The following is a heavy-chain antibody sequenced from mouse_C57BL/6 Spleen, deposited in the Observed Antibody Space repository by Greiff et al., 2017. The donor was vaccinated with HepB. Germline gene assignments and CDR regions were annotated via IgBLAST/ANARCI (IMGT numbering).Heavy chain of an antibody. D-gene: IGHD1-1*01. CDR1: GYTFTSYW. V-gene: IGHV1-52*01. CDR3: ARGAYYGSSSAWFAY. CDR2: IDPSDSET. J-gene: IGHJ3*01. Sequence: QVQLQQPGAELVRPGSSVKLSCKASGYTFTSYWMHWVKQRPIQGLEWIVNIDPSDSETHYNQKFKDKATLTVDKSSSTAYMQLSSLTSEDSAVYYCARGAYYGSSSAWFAYWGQGTLVTVSA.